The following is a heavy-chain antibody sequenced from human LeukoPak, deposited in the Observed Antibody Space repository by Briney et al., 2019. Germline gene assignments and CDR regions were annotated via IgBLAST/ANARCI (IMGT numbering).Heavy chain of an antibody. D-gene: IGHD3-10*02. Sequence: PGGSLRLSCAASGFTFSSYAMSWVRQAPGKGLEWVSAISSSGSTIYYADSVKGRFTISRDNAKNSLYLQMNSLRAEDTAVYYCAELGITMIGGAWGKGTTVTISS. V-gene: IGHV3-48*03. J-gene: IGHJ6*04. CDR1: GFTFSSYA. CDR2: ISSSGSTI. CDR3: AELGITMIGGA.